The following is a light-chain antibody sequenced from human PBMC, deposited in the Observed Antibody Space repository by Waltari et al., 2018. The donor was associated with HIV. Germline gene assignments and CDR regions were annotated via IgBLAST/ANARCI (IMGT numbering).Light chain of an antibody. V-gene: IGLV1-44*01. Sequence: QSLPPRPPSASGRPGPWVTIPGSGNSSHIGTNTVNWDQQLPGTAPKLLIYSTNQRPVGVPDRFSGSKSGTSATLSITGLQSEVEADYYCSAWDDGLNGVVFGGGTKVTVL. CDR2: STN. CDR1: SSHIGTNT. CDR3: SAWDDGLNGVV. J-gene: IGLJ2*01.